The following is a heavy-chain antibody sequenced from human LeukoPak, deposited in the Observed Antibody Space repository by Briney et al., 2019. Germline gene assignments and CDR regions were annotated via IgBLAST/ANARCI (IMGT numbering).Heavy chain of an antibody. CDR3: ARRHRGYSYGYGDY. CDR1: GGSISSSSYY. Sequence: SETLSLTCTVSGGSISSSSYYWGWIRQPPGKGLEWIGSIYYSGSTYYDPSLKSRVTISVDTSKNQFSLKLSSVAAADTAVYYCARRHRGYSYGYGDYWGQGTLVTVSS. J-gene: IGHJ4*02. CDR2: IYYSGST. V-gene: IGHV4-39*01. D-gene: IGHD5-18*01.